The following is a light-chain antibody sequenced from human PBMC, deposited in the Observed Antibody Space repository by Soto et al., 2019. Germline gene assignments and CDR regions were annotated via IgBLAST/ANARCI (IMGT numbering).Light chain of an antibody. CDR3: AAWDDSLNGVV. Sequence: QSVLTQPPSASGTPGQRVTISCSGSSSNIESNYVYWYQHLPGTAPKLLIYSNNQRSSGVPDRFSGSKSGTSASLAISGLQSEDEAGYYCAAWDDSLNGVVFGGGTKLTVL. J-gene: IGLJ2*01. V-gene: IGLV1-44*01. CDR1: SSNIESNY. CDR2: SNN.